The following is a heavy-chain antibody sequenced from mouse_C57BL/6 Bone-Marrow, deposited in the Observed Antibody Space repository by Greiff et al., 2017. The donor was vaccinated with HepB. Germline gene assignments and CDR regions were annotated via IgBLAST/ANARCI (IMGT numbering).Heavy chain of an antibody. D-gene: IGHD1-1*01. J-gene: IGHJ1*03. Sequence: EVKLVESGGGLVQPGGSLKLSCAASGFTFSDYGMAWVRQAPRKGPEWVAFISNLAYSIYYADTVTGRFTISRENAKNTRYLEMSSLRSEDTAMYYCARHGSSYGGWYFDVWGTGTTVTVSS. CDR3: ARHGSSYGGWYFDV. V-gene: IGHV5-15*01. CDR1: GFTFSDYG. CDR2: ISNLAYSI.